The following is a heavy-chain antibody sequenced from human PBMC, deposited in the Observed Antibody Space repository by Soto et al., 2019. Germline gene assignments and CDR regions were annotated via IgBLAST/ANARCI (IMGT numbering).Heavy chain of an antibody. CDR1: GYTFTSYG. Sequence: ASVKVSCKASGYTFTSYGISWVRQGPGQRLYWMGWISAYNGNTNYAQKLQGRVTMTTDTSTSTAYMELRSLRSDDTAVYYCARYYCSGGSCYRPYYYMDVWGKGTTVTVSS. CDR3: ARYYCSGGSCYRPYYYMDV. CDR2: ISAYNGNT. J-gene: IGHJ6*03. D-gene: IGHD2-15*01. V-gene: IGHV1-18*01.